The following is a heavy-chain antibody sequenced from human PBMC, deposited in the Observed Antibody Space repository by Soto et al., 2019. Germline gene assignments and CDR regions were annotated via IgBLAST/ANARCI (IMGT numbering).Heavy chain of an antibody. CDR1: GFTFSSYG. V-gene: IGHV3-30*18. CDR2: ISYDGSNK. CDR3: AKGIQWLVRPDY. D-gene: IGHD6-19*01. J-gene: IGHJ4*02. Sequence: QVQLVESGGGVVQPGRSLRLSCAASGFTFSSYGMHWVRQAPGKGLEWVAVISYDGSNKYYADSVKGRFTISRDNSKNTLYLHMNSLRAEDTAVYYCAKGIQWLVRPDYWGQGTLVTVSS.